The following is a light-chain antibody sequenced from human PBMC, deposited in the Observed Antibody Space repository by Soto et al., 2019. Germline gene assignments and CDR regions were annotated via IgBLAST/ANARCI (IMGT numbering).Light chain of an antibody. V-gene: IGLV2-14*01. CDR1: SSDVGGYNY. Sequence: QSALTQHASVSGSPGQSITISCTGTSSDVGGYNYVSWYQQHPGKAPKLMIYDVSNRPSGVSNRFSGSKSGNTASLTISGLQAEDEADYYCSSYTSSSTPHNYVFGTGTKLTVL. CDR3: SSYTSSSTPHNYV. J-gene: IGLJ1*01. CDR2: DVS.